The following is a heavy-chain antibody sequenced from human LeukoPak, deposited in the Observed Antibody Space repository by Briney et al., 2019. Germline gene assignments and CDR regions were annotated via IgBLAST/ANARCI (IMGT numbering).Heavy chain of an antibody. Sequence: SVKVSCKASGGTFSSYAISWVRQAPGQGLEWMGRIIPIFGTANYAQKFQGRVTITTDESTSTAYMELSSLRSEDTAVYYCAGGSMITFGGVIVHGAFDIWGQGTMVTVSS. J-gene: IGHJ3*02. D-gene: IGHD3-16*02. CDR2: IIPIFGTA. CDR3: AGGSMITFGGVIVHGAFDI. V-gene: IGHV1-69*05. CDR1: GGTFSSYA.